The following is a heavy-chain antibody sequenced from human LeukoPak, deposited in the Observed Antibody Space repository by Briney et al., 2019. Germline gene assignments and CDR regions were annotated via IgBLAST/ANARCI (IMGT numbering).Heavy chain of an antibody. J-gene: IGHJ6*02. CDR2: INAGNGNT. Sequence: ASVKVSCKASGYTFTSYAMHWVRQAPGQRLEWMGWINAGNGNTKYSQKFQGRVTITRDTSASTAYMELSSLRSEDTAVYYCAVSGDASYYYYGMDVWGQGTTVTVSS. D-gene: IGHD4-17*01. CDR3: AVSGDASYYYYGMDV. CDR1: GYTFTSYA. V-gene: IGHV1-3*01.